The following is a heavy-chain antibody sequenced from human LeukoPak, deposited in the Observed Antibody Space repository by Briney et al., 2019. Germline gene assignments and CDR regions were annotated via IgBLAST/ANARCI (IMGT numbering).Heavy chain of an antibody. CDR1: GFTFSSYA. V-gene: IGHV3-30-3*01. Sequence: GGSLRLSCAASGFTFSSYAMHWVRQAPGKGLEWVAVISHDGSNKYYADSVKGRFTISRDNSKNTLYLQMNSLRAEDTAVYYCARGSYYDFSGGGMDVWGQGTTVTVSS. CDR3: ARGSYYDFSGGGMDV. J-gene: IGHJ6*02. CDR2: ISHDGSNK. D-gene: IGHD3-3*01.